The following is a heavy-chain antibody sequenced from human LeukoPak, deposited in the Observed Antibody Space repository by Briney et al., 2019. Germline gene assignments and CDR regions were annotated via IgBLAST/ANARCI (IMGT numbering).Heavy chain of an antibody. Sequence: GGSLRLSCGASGFTFTNHAMTWVRQAPGKGLESVSVISGSGVSTYYADSVKGRFTISRDNSKNTLYLQMSSLRAEDTAIYYCAKGHSDFGTGFDLWGQGTLVTVSS. CDR2: ISGSGVST. CDR3: AKGHSDFGTGFDL. V-gene: IGHV3-23*01. J-gene: IGHJ4*02. D-gene: IGHD4-17*01. CDR1: GFTFTNHA.